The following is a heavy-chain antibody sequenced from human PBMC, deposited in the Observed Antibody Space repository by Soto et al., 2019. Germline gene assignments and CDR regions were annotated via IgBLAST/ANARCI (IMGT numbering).Heavy chain of an antibody. CDR2: ISAYNGNT. CDR1: GYTFTSYG. D-gene: IGHD2-15*01. V-gene: IGHV1-18*04. CDR3: ARRYCSGGSCNRLDP. J-gene: IGHJ5*02. Sequence: ASVKVSCKASGYTFTSYGISWVRQAPGQGLEWMGWISAYNGNTNYAQKLQGRVTMTTDTSTSTAYMELRSLRSDDTAVYYCARRYCSGGSCNRLDPWGQGTLVTVS.